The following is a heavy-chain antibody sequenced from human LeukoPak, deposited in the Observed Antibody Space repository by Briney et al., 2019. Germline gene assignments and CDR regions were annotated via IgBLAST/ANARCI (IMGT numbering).Heavy chain of an antibody. Sequence: PGGTLRLSCAASGFTFSDYYMSWIRQAPGKGPEWVSYISSRGSTIYYADTVKGRFTISRDNAKNSLYLQMNSLRAEDTAVYYCARVCRRNWFDPWGQGTLVTVSS. CDR3: ARVCRRNWFDP. CDR2: ISSRGSTI. J-gene: IGHJ5*02. D-gene: IGHD5/OR15-5a*01. V-gene: IGHV3-11*01. CDR1: GFTFSDYY.